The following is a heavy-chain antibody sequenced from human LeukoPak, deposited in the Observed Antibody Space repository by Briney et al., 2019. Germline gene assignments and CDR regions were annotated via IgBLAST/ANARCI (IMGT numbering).Heavy chain of an antibody. D-gene: IGHD6-13*01. Sequence: GGSLRLSCAASGFTFSSYWMSWVRQAPGKGLEWVANIKQDGSEKYYVDSVKGRFTISRDNAKNSLYLQMNSLRAEDTAVYYCARVALYSSSWYYYYGMDVWGQGTTVTVSS. CDR3: ARVALYSSSWYYYYGMDV. CDR2: IKQDGSEK. V-gene: IGHV3-7*01. CDR1: GFTFSSYW. J-gene: IGHJ6*02.